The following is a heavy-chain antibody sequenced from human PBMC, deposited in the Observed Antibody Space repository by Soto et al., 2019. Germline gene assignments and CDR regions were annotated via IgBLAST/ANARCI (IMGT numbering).Heavy chain of an antibody. Sequence: QVQLQQWGAGLLKPSETLSLTCAVYGGSFSGYYWSWIRQPPGKGLEWIGEINHSGSTNYNPSLKSRVTISVDTSKNQFSLKLSSVTAADTAVYYCASYPGRYDFWSGYYTGHPQDNFDYWGQGTLVTVSS. V-gene: IGHV4-34*01. D-gene: IGHD3-3*01. CDR2: INHSGST. CDR1: GGSFSGYY. CDR3: ASYPGRYDFWSGYYTGHPQDNFDY. J-gene: IGHJ4*02.